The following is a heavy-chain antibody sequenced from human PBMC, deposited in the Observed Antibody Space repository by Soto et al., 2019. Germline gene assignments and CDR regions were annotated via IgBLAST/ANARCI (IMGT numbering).Heavy chain of an antibody. D-gene: IGHD6-13*01. J-gene: IGHJ4*02. V-gene: IGHV3-21*01. Sequence: GGSLRLSCAASGVTFSSYSMNWVRQAPGKGLEWVSSISSSSSYIYYADSVKGRFTISRDNAKNSLYLQMNSLRAEDTAVYYCAKGYDSIAAAGTAIDYWGQGT. CDR3: AKGYDSIAAAGTAIDY. CDR1: GVTFSSYS. CDR2: ISSSSSYI.